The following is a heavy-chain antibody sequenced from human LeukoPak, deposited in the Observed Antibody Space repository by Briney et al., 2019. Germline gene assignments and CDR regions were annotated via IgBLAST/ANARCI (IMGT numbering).Heavy chain of an antibody. CDR3: ARDLYSSAWYMDS. J-gene: IGHJ4*02. V-gene: IGHV1-18*01. CDR1: GYTFTSYG. D-gene: IGHD6-19*01. CDR2: ITAYNDNT. Sequence: GASVKVSCKASGYTFTSYGISWVRQAPGQGLEWMGWITAYNDNTNYAQNFQGRVSMTTDTPTSTAYMELRSLTSNDTAVYSCARDLYSSAWYMDSWGQGTLVTVSS.